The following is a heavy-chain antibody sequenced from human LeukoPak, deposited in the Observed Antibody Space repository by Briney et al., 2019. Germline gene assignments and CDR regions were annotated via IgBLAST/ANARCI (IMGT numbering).Heavy chain of an antibody. V-gene: IGHV4-59*08. J-gene: IGHJ4*02. CDR2: IYYSGST. Sequence: SETLSLTCTVSGGSISYYYWSWIRQPPGKGLEWIGYIYYSGSTNYNPSLKSRVTISVDTSKNQFSLKLSSVTAADTAVYYCARQLGPLHYFDYWGQGTLVTVSS. CDR1: GGSISYYY. CDR3: ARQLGPLHYFDY.